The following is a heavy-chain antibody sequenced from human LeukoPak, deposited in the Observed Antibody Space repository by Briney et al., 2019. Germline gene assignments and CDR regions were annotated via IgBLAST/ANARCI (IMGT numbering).Heavy chain of an antibody. CDR1: GFTFSGYS. V-gene: IGHV3-48*04. CDR2: ISSSTVTI. J-gene: IGHJ4*02. Sequence: GGSLRLSCAASGFTFSGYSMNWVRQAPGKGLEWVSFISSSTVTIYYADSVKGRFTISRDNAENSLYLQMNSLRAEDTAVYYCARDSDGVLDYWGQGTLVTVSS. CDR3: ARDSDGVLDY. D-gene: IGHD3-10*01.